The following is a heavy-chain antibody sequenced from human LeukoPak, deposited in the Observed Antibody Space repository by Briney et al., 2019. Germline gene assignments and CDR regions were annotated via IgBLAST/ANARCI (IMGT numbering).Heavy chain of an antibody. D-gene: IGHD1-26*01. CDR3: ASRIVGGSFGY. Sequence: GRSLRLSCAASGLIFSSYAMHWVRQAPGKGLEWVAVISYDGSNKYYADSVKGRFTISRDNSKNTLYLQMNSLRAEDTAVYYCASRIVGGSFGYWGQGTLVTVSS. V-gene: IGHV3-30-3*01. J-gene: IGHJ4*02. CDR2: ISYDGSNK. CDR1: GLIFSSYA.